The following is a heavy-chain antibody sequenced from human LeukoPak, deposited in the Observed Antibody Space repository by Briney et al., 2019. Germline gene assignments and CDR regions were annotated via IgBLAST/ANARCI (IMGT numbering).Heavy chain of an antibody. D-gene: IGHD3-16*01. V-gene: IGHV3-23*01. J-gene: IGHJ4*02. CDR3: AKDWGEYFDYVWGSFTSFDS. CDR2: ISGSGHRT. CDR1: GFTFSSYG. Sequence: GGTLRLSCAASGFTFSSYGVSWVRQAPGKGLEWVSGISGSGHRTYYADSVKGRFTISRDNSKSTLYLQMNSLRAEDTAVYYCAKDWGEYFDYVWGSFTSFDSWGQGTLVTVSS.